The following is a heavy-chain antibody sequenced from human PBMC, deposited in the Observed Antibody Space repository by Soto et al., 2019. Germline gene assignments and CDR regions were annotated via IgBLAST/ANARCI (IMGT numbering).Heavy chain of an antibody. Sequence: QVQLQESGPGLVKPSGTLSLTCAVSGGSISSSNWWSWVRQPPGKGLQWIGEIYHSGSTNYIPSLKSRVTISVDKSRNPFARTLSSVTAADTAVYYCARRWGEGRVDYWGQGTLVTVSS. D-gene: IGHD3-10*01. J-gene: IGHJ4*02. CDR3: ARRWGEGRVDY. CDR2: IYHSGST. CDR1: GGSISSSNW. V-gene: IGHV4-4*02.